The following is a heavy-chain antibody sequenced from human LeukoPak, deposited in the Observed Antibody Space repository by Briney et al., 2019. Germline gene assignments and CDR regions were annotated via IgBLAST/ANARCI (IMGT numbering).Heavy chain of an antibody. CDR1: GFTFSSYA. D-gene: IGHD2-2*01. V-gene: IGHV3-23*01. CDR2: ISGSGGST. J-gene: IGHJ3*02. CDR3: AKDRYCSSTSCSAFDI. Sequence: GGSLRLSCAASGFTFSSYAMSWVRQAPGKGLEWVSAISGSGGSTYYADSVKGRLTISRDNSKNTLYLQMNSLRAEDTAVYYCAKDRYCSSTSCSAFDIWGQGTMVTVSS.